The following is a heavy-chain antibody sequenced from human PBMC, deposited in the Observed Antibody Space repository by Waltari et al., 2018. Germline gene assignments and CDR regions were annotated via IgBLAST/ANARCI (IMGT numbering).Heavy chain of an antibody. CDR1: GYSISSGYY. J-gene: IGHJ4*02. Sequence: QVQLQESGPGLVKPSETLSLTCAVSGYSISSGYYWGWIRQPPGQGLEWIGSIYHSGSTYYTPSLTRRVTISVDTAKNQFSLKLSSVTAADTAVSYWARNSVYVYYFDDWGPGTLVTVPS. CDR3: ARNSVYVYYFDD. D-gene: IGHD5-12*01. V-gene: IGHV4-38-2*01. CDR2: IYHSGST.